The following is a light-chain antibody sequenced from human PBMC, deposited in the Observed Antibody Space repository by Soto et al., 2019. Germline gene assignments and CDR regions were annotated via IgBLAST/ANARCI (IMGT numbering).Light chain of an antibody. Sequence: DIQMTESPSSLSASVGDRVTITCQASQNINNYLNWYQQKLGRAPKLLIYDASNLEAEVPSRFRGSGSGTDFTFTISRLQPEDIATYYCQQYENLPTFGQGTRLEI. CDR1: QNINNY. CDR2: DAS. J-gene: IGKJ5*01. V-gene: IGKV1-33*01. CDR3: QQYENLPT.